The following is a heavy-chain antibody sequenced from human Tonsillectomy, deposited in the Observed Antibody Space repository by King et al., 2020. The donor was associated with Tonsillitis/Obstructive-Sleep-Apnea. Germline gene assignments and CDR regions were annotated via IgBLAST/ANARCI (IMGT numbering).Heavy chain of an antibody. CDR2: VKSKPDGEKT. CDR1: GFSFSITW. J-gene: IGHJ4*02. Sequence: EVQLVESGGGLVKPGGSLRLSCAASGFSFSITWMNWVRQAPGKGLEWVGRVKSKPDGEKTDYAAPVKGRFTISRDDSENTLYLQMNSLKTEDPAVYYCTADTYRSSAQALDYWGQGTLVTVSS. D-gene: IGHD2-2*01. CDR3: TADTYRSSAQALDY. V-gene: IGHV3-15*01.